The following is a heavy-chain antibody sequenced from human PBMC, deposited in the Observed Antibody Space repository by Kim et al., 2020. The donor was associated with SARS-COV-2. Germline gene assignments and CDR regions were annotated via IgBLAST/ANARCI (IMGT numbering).Heavy chain of an antibody. V-gene: IGHV3-23*01. J-gene: IGHJ4*02. D-gene: IGHD3-16*01. Sequence: GGSLRLSCAVSGLSLTNFAMSWVRRAPGRGLQWVSFISGSGESISYADSVKGRFTISKDNSKNTLYLQMNSLRAEDTAIYYCAREYNYDFHYDYWGQGTLVTVSS. CDR1: GLSLTNFA. CDR2: ISGSGESI. CDR3: AREYNYDFHYDY.